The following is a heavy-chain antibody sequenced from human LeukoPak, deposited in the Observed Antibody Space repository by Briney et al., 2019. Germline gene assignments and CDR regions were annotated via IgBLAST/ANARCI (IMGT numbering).Heavy chain of an antibody. Sequence: GGSLRLSCAASGFTFSGSAMHWVRQASGKGLEWVGRIRSKANSYATAYAASVKGRFTISRDDSKDTASLQMNNLKTEDTAVYYCTVGGYRYGLDAFDIWGQGTMVTVPS. CDR3: TVGGYRYGLDAFDI. D-gene: IGHD5-18*01. CDR2: IRSKANSYAT. V-gene: IGHV3-73*01. CDR1: GFTFSGSA. J-gene: IGHJ3*02.